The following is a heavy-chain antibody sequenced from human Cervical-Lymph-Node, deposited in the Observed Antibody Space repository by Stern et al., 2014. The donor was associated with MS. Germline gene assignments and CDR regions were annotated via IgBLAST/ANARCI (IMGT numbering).Heavy chain of an antibody. J-gene: IGHJ4*02. CDR1: GYTFSDYS. CDR2: FSPKSGGT. D-gene: IGHD6-13*01. CDR3: ARRVAAAGTHYYGLFGH. V-gene: IGHV1-2*02. Sequence: QVQLVQSGAEVKEPGASVKVSCKASGYTFSDYSIHWVRQAPGQGLEWLGWFSPKSGGTSFAQKFQGRVTMSSDTSIATAYMELTRLRSDDTAVYYCARRVAAAGTHYYGLFGHWGQGTLVTVSS.